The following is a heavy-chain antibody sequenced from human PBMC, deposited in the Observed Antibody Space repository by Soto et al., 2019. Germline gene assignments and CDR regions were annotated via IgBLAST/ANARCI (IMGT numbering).Heavy chain of an antibody. CDR3: TRGPRPISTGTGAY. Sequence: PWGSLRLSCAASGFIFKMYWMHWFRQSPGKGLVWISRIYNDGTYSDYADSVRGRFTISRDNVNDTLYLQMNNLRAEDSGLYYCTRGPRPISTGTGAYWGQGTQVTVSS. J-gene: IGHJ4*02. D-gene: IGHD3-10*01. V-gene: IGHV3-74*01. CDR1: GFIFKMYW. CDR2: IYNDGTYS.